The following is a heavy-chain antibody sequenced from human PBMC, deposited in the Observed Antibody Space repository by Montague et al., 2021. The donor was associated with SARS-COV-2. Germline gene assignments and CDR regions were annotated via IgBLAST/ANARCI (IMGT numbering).Heavy chain of an antibody. CDR3: ASAAVALTTVVTGYYFDY. D-gene: IGHD4-11*01. CDR2: ISSTGTYI. Sequence: SLRLSCAASGFTFTSYSMNWVRQAPGKGLEWVSSISSTGTYIYYSYSLNVLFTISRDNAKNSLYLQMNSLRAEDTAVYFCASAAVALTTVVTGYYFDYWGQGTLVTVSS. V-gene: IGHV3-21*01. J-gene: IGHJ4*02. CDR1: GFTFTSYS.